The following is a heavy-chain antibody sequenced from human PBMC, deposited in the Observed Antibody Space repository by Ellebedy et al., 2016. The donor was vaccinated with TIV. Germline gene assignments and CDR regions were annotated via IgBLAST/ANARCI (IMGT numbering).Heavy chain of an antibody. D-gene: IGHD2-2*01. CDR2: IGTAADT. CDR1: GFTFSTYD. CDR3: ARGYCLSTTCSDQNRRAYGMDV. J-gene: IGHJ6*02. V-gene: IGHV3-13*01. Sequence: GESLKISCAASGFTFSTYDMHWVRQTTGKGLEWVSAIGTAADTFYSGSVKGRFTISRENAKNSLYLQMDSLRAGDTAVYYCARGYCLSTTCSDQNRRAYGMDVWGQGTTVSVSS.